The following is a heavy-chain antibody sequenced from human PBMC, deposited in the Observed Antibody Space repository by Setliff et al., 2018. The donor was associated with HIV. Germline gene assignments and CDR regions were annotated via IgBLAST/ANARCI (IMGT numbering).Heavy chain of an antibody. J-gene: IGHJ4*01. CDR1: SGSISSGTYC. CDR2: IDYSGSA. CDR3: AREGKTALVTKYFDY. D-gene: IGHD5-18*01. Sequence: LSLTCTVSSGSISSGTYCWSWIRQYPGKGLEWIGYIDYSGSAFYNPSLKSRITISRDTSKNQFSLKMNSVTAADTAVYYCAREGKTALVTKYFDYWGHGKLVTVSS. V-gene: IGHV4-31*03.